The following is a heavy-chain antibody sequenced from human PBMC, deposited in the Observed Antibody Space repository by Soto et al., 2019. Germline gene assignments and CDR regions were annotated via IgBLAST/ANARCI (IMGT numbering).Heavy chain of an antibody. Sequence: GGSLRLSCAASGFTFSSYGMHWVRQAPGKGLEWVAVISYDGSNKYYADSVKGRLTISRDNSKNTLYLQMNSLRAEDTAVYYCAKSAFWSGPFDYWGQGTLVTVSS. CDR2: ISYDGSNK. D-gene: IGHD3-3*01. CDR1: GFTFSSYG. CDR3: AKSAFWSGPFDY. J-gene: IGHJ4*02. V-gene: IGHV3-30*18.